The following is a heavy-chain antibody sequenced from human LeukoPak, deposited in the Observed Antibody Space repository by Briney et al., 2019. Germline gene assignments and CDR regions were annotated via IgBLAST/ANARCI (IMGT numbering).Heavy chain of an antibody. D-gene: IGHD5-24*01. CDR1: GGSITSHSYY. Sequence: PSETLSLTCTVSGGSITSHSYYWGWIRQPPRMGLEWIGSVYYDGTSYSNPSLKSRVAVFVDTSRDQFSLDLSFVTAADTALYYCVRYLSTNTGYFDSCGQGTLVSVSS. CDR3: VRYLSTNTGYFDS. CDR2: VYYDGTS. J-gene: IGHJ4*02. V-gene: IGHV4-39*01.